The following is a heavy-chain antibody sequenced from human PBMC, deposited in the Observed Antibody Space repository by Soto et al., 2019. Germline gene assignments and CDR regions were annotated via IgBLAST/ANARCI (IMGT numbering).Heavy chain of an antibody. Sequence: ASVKVSCKASGYTFTGYYMHWVRQAPGQGLEWMGWINPNSGGTNYAQKFQGWVTMTRDTSISTAYMELSRLRSDDTAVYYCARAAPRPHYYGSGSYYYYGMDVWGQGTTVTVSS. J-gene: IGHJ6*02. V-gene: IGHV1-2*04. D-gene: IGHD3-10*01. CDR2: INPNSGGT. CDR3: ARAAPRPHYYGSGSYYYYGMDV. CDR1: GYTFTGYY.